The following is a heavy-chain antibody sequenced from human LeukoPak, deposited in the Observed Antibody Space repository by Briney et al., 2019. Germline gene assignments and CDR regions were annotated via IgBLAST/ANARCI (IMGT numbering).Heavy chain of an antibody. CDR2: INPNSGGT. CDR1: GYTFTGYY. CDR3: ARGVYVWGSYRYGLSDY. Sequence: GASVKVSCKASGYTFTGYYMHWVRQAPGQGLEWMGWINPNSGGTNYAQKFQGRVTMTRDTSISTAYMELSRLRSDDTAVYYCARGVYVWGSYRYGLSDYWGQGTLVTVSS. D-gene: IGHD3-16*02. J-gene: IGHJ4*02. V-gene: IGHV1-2*02.